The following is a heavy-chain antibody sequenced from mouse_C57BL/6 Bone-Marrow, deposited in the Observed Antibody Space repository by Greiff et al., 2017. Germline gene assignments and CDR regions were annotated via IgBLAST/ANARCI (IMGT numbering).Heavy chain of an antibody. CDR1: GYAFSTCW. CDR2: IYPGDGDT. CDR3: ARDWDYLDY. V-gene: IGHV1-80*01. J-gene: IGHJ2*01. D-gene: IGHD4-1*01. Sequence: QVQLQQSGAELVKPGASVKISCKVSGYAFSTCWMNWVKQRPGKGLEWIGQIYPGDGDTNYNGKFKGKATLTADKSSSTAYMQLSSLTSEDSAVYFCARDWDYLDYWGQGTTLTVSS.